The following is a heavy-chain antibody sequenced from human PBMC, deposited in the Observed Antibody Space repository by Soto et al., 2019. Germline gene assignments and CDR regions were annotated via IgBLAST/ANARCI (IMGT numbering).Heavy chain of an antibody. CDR2: SIPIFRTA. D-gene: IGHD6-13*01. CDR3: ARGGQHRKASYNYEMDV. CDR1: GGTFSSYS. V-gene: IGHV1-69*01. J-gene: IGHJ6*01. Sequence: QVQLVQSGAEVKKLGSSVKVSCKASGGTFSSYSISWVRQAPGQGLEWMGGSIPIFRTANYAQKFQGRVTITADESTSTVYMELSSLRSEDTAVYYCARGGQHRKASYNYEMDVWGQGTTVTVSS.